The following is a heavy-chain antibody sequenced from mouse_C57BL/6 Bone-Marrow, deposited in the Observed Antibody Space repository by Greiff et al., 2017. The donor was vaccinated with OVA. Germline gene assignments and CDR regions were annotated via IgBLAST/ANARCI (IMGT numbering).Heavy chain of an antibody. Sequence: QVQLQQPGAELVMPGASVKLSCKASGYTFTSYWMHWVKQRPGQGLEWIGEIDPSDSYTNYNQKFKGKSTLTVDKSSSTAYMQLSSLTSEDTAVYYCAREGGYYGNVDWYFDVWGTGTTVTVSS. V-gene: IGHV1-69*01. CDR2: IDPSDSYT. J-gene: IGHJ1*03. CDR3: AREGGYYGNVDWYFDV. CDR1: GYTFTSYW. D-gene: IGHD2-1*01.